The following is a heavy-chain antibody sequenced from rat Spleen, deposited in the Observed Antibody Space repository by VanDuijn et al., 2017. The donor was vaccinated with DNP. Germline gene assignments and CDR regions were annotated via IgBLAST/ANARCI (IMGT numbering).Heavy chain of an antibody. J-gene: IGHJ2*01. D-gene: IGHD1-11*01. CDR1: AYSITTNY. CDR2: ISYSGGT. CDR3: TGGDILRSFDY. Sequence: EVQLQESGPGLVKPSQSLSLTCSVTAYSITTNYWGWIRKFPGNKMEWVGHISYSGGTSYNPPLKSRISITRDTSKNQFFLQVNSVTTDDTATYYCTGGDILRSFDYWGQGVMVTVSS. V-gene: IGHV3-1*01.